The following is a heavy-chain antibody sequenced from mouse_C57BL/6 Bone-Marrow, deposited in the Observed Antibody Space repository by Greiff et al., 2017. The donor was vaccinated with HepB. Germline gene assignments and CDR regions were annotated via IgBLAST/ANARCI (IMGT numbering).Heavy chain of an antibody. CDR1: GFTFSSYA. J-gene: IGHJ4*01. CDR3: TRENYGSSYVADYAMDY. CDR2: ISSGGDYI. D-gene: IGHD1-1*01. Sequence: EVQLVESGEGLVKPGGSLKLSCAASGFTFSSYAMSWVRQTPEKRLEWVAYISSGGDYIYYADTVKGRFTISRDNARNTLYLQMSSLKSEDTAMYYCTRENYGSSYVADYAMDYWGQGTSVNVSS. V-gene: IGHV5-9-1*02.